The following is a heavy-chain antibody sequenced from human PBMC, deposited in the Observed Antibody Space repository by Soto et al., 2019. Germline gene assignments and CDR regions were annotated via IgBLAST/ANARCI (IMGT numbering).Heavy chain of an antibody. CDR3: ARVQFRYYDSSGYYYDSGFDY. CDR2: ISAYNGKT. D-gene: IGHD3-22*01. Sequence: QVQLVQSGAEVKKPGASVKVSCKASGYTFTSYGISWVRQAPGQGLEWRGWISAYNGKTNYAQKLQGRVTMTTDTPTRTAYMELRSLRSDDTAVYCCARVQFRYYDSSGYYYDSGFDYWGQGTLVTVSS. CDR1: GYTFTSYG. J-gene: IGHJ4*02. V-gene: IGHV1-18*01.